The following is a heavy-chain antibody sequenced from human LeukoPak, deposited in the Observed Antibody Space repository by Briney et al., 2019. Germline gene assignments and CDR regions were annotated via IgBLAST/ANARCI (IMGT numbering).Heavy chain of an antibody. CDR1: GGSFSDYY. V-gene: IGHV4-34*01. CDR3: ARAGFSLAPHRGTPFDY. Sequence: SEILSLTCAVYGGSFSDYYWSWIRQPPGKGLEWIGEINHSGSTDYNPSLKSRVTISVDTSKNQFSLRLSSVTAADTAVYYCARAGFSLAPHRGTPFDYWGQGTLVTVSS. D-gene: IGHD6-6*01. J-gene: IGHJ4*02. CDR2: INHSGST.